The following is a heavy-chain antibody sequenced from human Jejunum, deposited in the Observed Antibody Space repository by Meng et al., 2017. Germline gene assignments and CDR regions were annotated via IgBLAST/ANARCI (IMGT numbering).Heavy chain of an antibody. J-gene: IGHJ4*02. D-gene: IGHD1-26*01. CDR1: GYTVSNNIVA. CDR3: ARGGKYSFDY. CDR2: TYYRSKWFN. Sequence: SETLALTCAISGYTVSNNIVAWNWIRQSPSRGLEWLGRTYYRSKWFNEYASSLTSRITVNPDTSKNQFSLQLNSVTPEDTAVYYCARGGKYSFDYWGQRALVTVSS. V-gene: IGHV6-1*01.